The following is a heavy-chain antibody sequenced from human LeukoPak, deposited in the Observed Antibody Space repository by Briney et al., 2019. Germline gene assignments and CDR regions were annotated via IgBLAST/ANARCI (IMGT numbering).Heavy chain of an antibody. D-gene: IGHD1-26*01. CDR3: AKDTWDEPNFFDY. Sequence: GGPLRLSCAASGFTFSSYVMHWLHPAPGKGLEWVAFIRYDGSNKYYAASVKDRFTISRDNSKNTLYLQTNSLRAEDTAVYYCAKDTWDEPNFFDYWGEGTLVTVSS. V-gene: IGHV3-30*02. CDR2: IRYDGSNK. J-gene: IGHJ4*02. CDR1: GFTFSSYV.